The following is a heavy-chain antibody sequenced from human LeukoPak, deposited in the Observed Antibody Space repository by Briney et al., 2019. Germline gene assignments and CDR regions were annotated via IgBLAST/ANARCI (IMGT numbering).Heavy chain of an antibody. CDR3: VRDFIAAASGAFDI. Sequence: PSETLSLTCTVSGGSISTSNYYWGWIRQPPGKGLEWIGSIYYSGSTYYNPSLQSRLTIFLDTSKNQFALKLNSVTAADTAVYYCVRDFIAAASGAFDIWGQGTTVTVSS. D-gene: IGHD6-13*01. J-gene: IGHJ3*02. V-gene: IGHV4-39*06. CDR2: IYYSGST. CDR1: GGSISTSNYY.